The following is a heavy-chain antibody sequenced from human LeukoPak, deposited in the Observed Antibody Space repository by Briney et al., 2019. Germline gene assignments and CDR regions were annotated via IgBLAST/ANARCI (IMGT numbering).Heavy chain of an antibody. J-gene: IGHJ4*02. V-gene: IGHV4-59*08. CDR3: ARSYGGNNDY. CDR1: GGSISSYY. D-gene: IGHD4-23*01. Sequence: SSETLSLTCTVSGGSISSYYWSWLRQPPGKGLEWIGYIYYSGSTNYNPSLKSRVTISVDTSKNQFSLKLSSVTAADTAVYYCARSYGGNNDYWGQGTLVTVSS. CDR2: IYYSGST.